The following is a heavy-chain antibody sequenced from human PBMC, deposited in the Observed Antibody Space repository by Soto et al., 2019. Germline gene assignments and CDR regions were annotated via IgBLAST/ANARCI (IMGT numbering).Heavy chain of an antibody. V-gene: IGHV1-8*01. D-gene: IGHD3-16*02. CDR1: GYTSPIYD. CDR3: ATYRTISPEGFDV. CDR2: MNPKKGNR. J-gene: IGHJ3*01. Sequence: QVHLVQSGAEVRRPGAAVKVSCQASGYTSPIYDIEWVRQATGQRLEWMGWMNPKKGNRYPAPKFQGSLTMTWNTSTSTANMKRTNLRSEDTAVYYCATYRTISPEGFDVWGQGTLVTVS.